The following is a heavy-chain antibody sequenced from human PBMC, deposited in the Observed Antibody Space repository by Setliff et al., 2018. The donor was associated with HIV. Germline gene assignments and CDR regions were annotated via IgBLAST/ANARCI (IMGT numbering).Heavy chain of an antibody. CDR1: GVSISSYY. J-gene: IGHJ3*01. V-gene: IGHV4-59*08. CDR2: IDNSGST. CDR3: ARRGVEFRELLYSIGAFDL. D-gene: IGHD3-10*01. Sequence: PSETLSLTCTVSGVSISSYYWSWIRQPPGKGLEWIGYIDNSGSTKYNPSLKSRVTISVDTPKKQFSLKLTSVTATDTAVYCCARRGVEFRELLYSIGAFDLWGQGTMGTVSS.